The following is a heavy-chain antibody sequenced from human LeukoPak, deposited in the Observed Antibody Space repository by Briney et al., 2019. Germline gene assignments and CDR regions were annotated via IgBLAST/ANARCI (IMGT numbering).Heavy chain of an antibody. CDR1: GFTFSSYG. CDR2: IRYDGSNK. Sequence: GGSLRLSCAASGFTFSSYGMHWVRQAPGKGLEWVTLIRYDGSNKYYADSVKGRFTISRDNSKNTLYLQMSSLRAEDTAVYYCAKDLGDSSGYYYVGTLDYWGQGTLVTVSS. D-gene: IGHD3-22*01. CDR3: AKDLGDSSGYYYVGTLDY. V-gene: IGHV3-30*02. J-gene: IGHJ4*02.